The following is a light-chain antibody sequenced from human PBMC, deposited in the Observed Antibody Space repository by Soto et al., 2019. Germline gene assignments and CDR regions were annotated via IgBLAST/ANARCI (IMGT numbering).Light chain of an antibody. CDR2: DTS. Sequence: VLPQSPATLSVSPGERATLSCRASQSVNKHLAWYQHRPGQAPRLLIYDTSYRAAGIPARFSGSGSGTDFTLTISSLDPEDLAVYYCQQRGTFGPGTKVDIK. CDR1: QSVNKH. CDR3: QQRGT. J-gene: IGKJ3*01. V-gene: IGKV3-11*01.